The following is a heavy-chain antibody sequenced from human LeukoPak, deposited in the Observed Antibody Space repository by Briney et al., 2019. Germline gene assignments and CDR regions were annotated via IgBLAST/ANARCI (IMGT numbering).Heavy chain of an antibody. CDR1: DGSISSYY. Sequence: SETLSLTCTVSDGSISSYYWSWIRQPAGKGLEWIGRIYTSGNTNYNPSLKSRVTMSVDTSKNQFSLKLSSVTAADTAVYYCARLSPLTGAYYYMDVWGKGTTVTVFS. J-gene: IGHJ6*03. D-gene: IGHD7-27*01. CDR2: IYTSGNT. CDR3: ARLSPLTGAYYYMDV. V-gene: IGHV4-4*07.